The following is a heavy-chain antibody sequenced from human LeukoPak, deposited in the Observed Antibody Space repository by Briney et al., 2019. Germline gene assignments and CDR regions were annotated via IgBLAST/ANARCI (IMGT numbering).Heavy chain of an antibody. Sequence: SVKVSCNASGGTFSSYAISWVRQAPGQGLEWMGGIIPIFGTSNYAQKFQGRVTITADESTSTAYMELSSLRSEDTAVYYCARDPSSSWSKENPGDYWGQGTLVTVSS. V-gene: IGHV1-69*13. CDR1: GGTFSSYA. J-gene: IGHJ4*02. CDR3: ARDPSSSWSKENPGDY. CDR2: IIPIFGTS. D-gene: IGHD6-13*01.